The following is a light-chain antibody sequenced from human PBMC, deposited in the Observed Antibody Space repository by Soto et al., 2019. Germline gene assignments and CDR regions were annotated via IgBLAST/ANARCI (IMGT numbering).Light chain of an antibody. V-gene: IGKV3-20*01. CDR2: GAS. CDR3: QQYGSTPLT. J-gene: IGKJ4*01. CDR1: QSFSSSY. Sequence: EIVLTQSPGTLSLSPGERATLSCRASQSFSSSYLAWYQQKPGQAPRLLIYGASSRATGIPDRFSGIRYRTDFTRIISRLEREDLAEYYCQQYGSTPLTLGGGTKVAIK.